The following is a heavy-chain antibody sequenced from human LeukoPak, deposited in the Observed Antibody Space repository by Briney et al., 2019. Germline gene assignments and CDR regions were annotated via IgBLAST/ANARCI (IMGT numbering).Heavy chain of an antibody. CDR2: ISGSGGST. CDR3: VKDSVAAAGFLSRFDS. Sequence: GGSLRLSCAASGFTFSSYAMSWVRQAPGKGLEWVSAISGSGGSTYYADSVKGRFTISRDNSKNTLYLQMNSLRAEDTAVYYCVKDSVAAAGFLSRFDSWGQGTLVTVSS. CDR1: GFTFSSYA. D-gene: IGHD6-13*01. V-gene: IGHV3-23*01. J-gene: IGHJ4*02.